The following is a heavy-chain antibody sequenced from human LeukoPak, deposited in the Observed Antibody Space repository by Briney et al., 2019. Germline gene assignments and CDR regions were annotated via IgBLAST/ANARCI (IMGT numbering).Heavy chain of an antibody. CDR1: GGSISSYY. CDR3: TRGAGWLIDY. Sequence: SETLSLTCTVSGGSISSYYWSWIRQPPGKGLEWIGYFHNSGTSTYDPSLKSRVTISADTSKNQFSLKLNSLTTADTAVYYCTRGAGWLIDYWGQGILVTVSS. CDR2: FHNSGTS. V-gene: IGHV4-59*01. J-gene: IGHJ4*02. D-gene: IGHD3-16*01.